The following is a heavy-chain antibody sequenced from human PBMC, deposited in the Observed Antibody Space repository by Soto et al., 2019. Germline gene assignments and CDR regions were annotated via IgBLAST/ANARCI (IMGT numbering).Heavy chain of an antibody. Sequence: SETLSLTCSVSGDSINSDNYYWGWIRQPPGKGLEWIGSIYYRGNTYYNPSLETRVTISLDKSKSQFSLKLNSVTAADSAVYFCARLEGLATISYYFDYWGQGTLVTVSS. CDR3: ARLEGLATISYYFDY. CDR1: GDSINSDNYY. D-gene: IGHD3-9*01. CDR2: IYYRGNT. V-gene: IGHV4-39*01. J-gene: IGHJ4*02.